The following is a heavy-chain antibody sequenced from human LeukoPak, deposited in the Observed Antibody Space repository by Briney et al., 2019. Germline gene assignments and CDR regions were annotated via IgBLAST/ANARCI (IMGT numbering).Heavy chain of an antibody. V-gene: IGHV4-31*11. CDR1: GGSISSGGYS. D-gene: IGHD4-17*01. J-gene: IGHJ6*02. CDR3: ARETNHGDYASDDYYGMDV. Sequence: PSQTLSLTCAVSGGSISSGGYSWSWIRQPPGKGLEWIGYIYYSGSTYYNPSLKSRVTISVDTSKNQFSLKLSSVTAADTAVYYCARETNHGDYASDDYYGMDVWGQGTTVTVSS. CDR2: IYYSGST.